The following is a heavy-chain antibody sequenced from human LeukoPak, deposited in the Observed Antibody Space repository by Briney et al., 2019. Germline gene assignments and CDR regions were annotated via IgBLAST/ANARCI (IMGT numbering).Heavy chain of an antibody. J-gene: IGHJ4*02. Sequence: GGSLRLSCAASGFTFRNYAMSWVRQAPGKGLEWVSTISASGASTGFADSVKGRFTISRDNSKNTLYLQMNSLRAEDTAVYYCTKDDGYYDSSGSFLFDSWGQGTLVTVSS. D-gene: IGHD3-22*01. V-gene: IGHV3-23*01. CDR3: TKDDGYYDSSGSFLFDS. CDR1: GFTFRNYA. CDR2: ISASGAST.